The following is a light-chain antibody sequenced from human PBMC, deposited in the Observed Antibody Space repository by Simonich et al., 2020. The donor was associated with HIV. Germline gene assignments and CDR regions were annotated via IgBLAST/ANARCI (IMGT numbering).Light chain of an antibody. CDR2: GAS. CDR1: QSVSSN. J-gene: IGKJ4*01. Sequence: EIVITQSPATLSVSPGSRATLPCRASQSVSSNLAWYPQKPGQAPRLLIYGASTRATGIPARFSGSGSGTKFTLTIRSMQSEDFAVYYCQQYNNWLTFGGGTKVEIK. CDR3: QQYNNWLT. V-gene: IGKV3-15*01.